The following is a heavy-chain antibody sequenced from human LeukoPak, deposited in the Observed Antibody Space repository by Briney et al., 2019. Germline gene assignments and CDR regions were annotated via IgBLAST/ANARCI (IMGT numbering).Heavy chain of an antibody. J-gene: IGHJ4*02. CDR3: ARSSRCSSGRTEVAY. Sequence: GESLKISCKCSGSGFTSYWIAWVRRMPGKGLEWMGLVYPGDSDIRYSPSFQGQVTISADKSTTTAYLQWSSLKASDSGMYYCARSSRCSSGRTEVAYWGQGTLVTVSA. D-gene: IGHD6-19*01. CDR2: VYPGDSDI. V-gene: IGHV5-51*01. CDR1: GSGFTSYW.